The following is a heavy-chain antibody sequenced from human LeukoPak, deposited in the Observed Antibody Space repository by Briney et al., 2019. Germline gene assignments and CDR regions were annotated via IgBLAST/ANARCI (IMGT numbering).Heavy chain of an antibody. CDR3: GRDLGGRSGY. V-gene: IGHV3-48*04. CDR1: GFTFSSYS. Sequence: PGGSLRLSCAASGFTFSSYSMSWVRLAPGRGLEWVSYISSSSSTIYYADSVKGRFSISRDNAKNTLYLQMNSLRAEDTAVYYCGRDLGGRSGYWGQGTLVTVSS. J-gene: IGHJ4*02. D-gene: IGHD1-26*01. CDR2: ISSSSSTI.